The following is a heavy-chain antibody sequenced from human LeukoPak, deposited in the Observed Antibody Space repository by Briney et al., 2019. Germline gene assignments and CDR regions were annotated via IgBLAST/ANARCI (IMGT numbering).Heavy chain of an antibody. V-gene: IGHV3-64*01. J-gene: IGHJ4*02. Sequence: SGGSLRLSCAASGFTFSSYAMHWVRQAPGKGLEYVSAISSNGGSTYYANSVKGRFTISRDNSKNTLYLQMGSLRAEDMDVYYFARSYYGSGSYYDCWGQGTLVTVSS. CDR2: ISSNGGST. D-gene: IGHD3-10*01. CDR1: GFTFSSYA. CDR3: ARSYYGSGSYYDC.